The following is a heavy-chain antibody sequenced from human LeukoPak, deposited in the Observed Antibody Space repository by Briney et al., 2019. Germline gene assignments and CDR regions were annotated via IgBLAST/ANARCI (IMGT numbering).Heavy chain of an antibody. V-gene: IGHV3-53*01. CDR1: GFTVSSNY. D-gene: IGHD3-22*01. CDR3: ARDSTHYYDSSGYDY. J-gene: IGHJ4*02. Sequence: GGSLRLSCAASGFTVSSNYMSWVRQAPGKGLEWVSFIYSGGSTYYADSVKGRFTISRDNSKNTLYLQMNSLRAEDTAVYYCARDSTHYYDSSGYDYWGQGTLVTVSS. CDR2: IYSGGST.